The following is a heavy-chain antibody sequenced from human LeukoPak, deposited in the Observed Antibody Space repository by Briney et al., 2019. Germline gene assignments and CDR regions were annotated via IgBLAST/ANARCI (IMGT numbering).Heavy chain of an antibody. CDR1: GGYISSSNW. J-gene: IGHJ4*02. V-gene: IGHV4-4*02. CDR3: ARTYYYGSGSWDY. Sequence: SGTLSLTCAVSGGYISSSNWWSWVRQPPGKGLEWFGEIYHSGSTNYNPSLKSRVTISVDKSKNQFSLKLSSVTAADTAVYYCARTYYYGSGSWDYWGQGTLVTVSS. CDR2: IYHSGST. D-gene: IGHD3-10*01.